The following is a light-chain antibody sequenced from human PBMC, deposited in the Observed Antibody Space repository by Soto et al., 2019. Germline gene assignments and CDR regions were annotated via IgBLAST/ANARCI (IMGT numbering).Light chain of an antibody. CDR3: QQYGSSPLT. Sequence: EIGLTQSPGALSLSPGERATLSCRASQSVSSSYLAWYQQKPGQAPRLLIYGASSRATCIPDRFSGSGSGTDFTLTISRLEPEDFAVYYCQQYGSSPLTFGGGTKVEIK. CDR2: GAS. V-gene: IGKV3-20*01. J-gene: IGKJ4*01. CDR1: QSVSSSY.